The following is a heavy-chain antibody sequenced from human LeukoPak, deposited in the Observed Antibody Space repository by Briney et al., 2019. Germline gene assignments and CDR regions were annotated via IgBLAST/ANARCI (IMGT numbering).Heavy chain of an antibody. J-gene: IGHJ4*02. V-gene: IGHV1-8*01. CDR2: MNPNSGNT. CDR3: ARARAVAATTDY. Sequence: ASVKVSCKASGYTFTSYDINWVRPATGQGLEWMGWMNPNSGNTGYAQKFQGRVTMTRNTSISTAYMELSSLRSEDTAVYYCARARAVAATTDYWGQGTLVTVSS. CDR1: GYTFTSYD. D-gene: IGHD6-19*01.